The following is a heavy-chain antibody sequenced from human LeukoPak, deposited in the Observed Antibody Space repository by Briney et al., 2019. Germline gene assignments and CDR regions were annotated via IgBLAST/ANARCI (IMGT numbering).Heavy chain of an antibody. V-gene: IGHV3-21*01. CDR2: ISSCSSYI. Sequence: GGSLRLSCAASGFTFSSYSMNWVRQAPGKGLEWVSSISSCSSYIYYADSVKGRFTISRDNAKNSLYLQMNSLRAEDTAVYYCARDREMATSDDFDYWGQGTLVTVSS. D-gene: IGHD5-24*01. CDR3: ARDREMATSDDFDY. J-gene: IGHJ4*02. CDR1: GFTFSSYS.